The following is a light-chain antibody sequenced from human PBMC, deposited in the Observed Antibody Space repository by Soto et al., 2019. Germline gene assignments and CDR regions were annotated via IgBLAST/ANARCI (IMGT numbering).Light chain of an antibody. Sequence: EIVLTQSPGTLSLSPGERATLSCRAIQSVRSSDLAWYQQKGGQAPRLLVYGASSRATGIPDRFSGSGSGTDFTLTISGLEPQDFAVYYCHQYSGSPPGTFGQGTKVDIK. CDR2: GAS. V-gene: IGKV3-20*01. CDR1: QSVRSSD. J-gene: IGKJ1*01. CDR3: HQYSGSPPGT.